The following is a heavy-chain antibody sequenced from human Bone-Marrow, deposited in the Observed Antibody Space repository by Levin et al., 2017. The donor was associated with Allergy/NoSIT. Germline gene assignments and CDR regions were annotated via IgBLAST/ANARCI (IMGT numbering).Heavy chain of an antibody. J-gene: IGHJ6*03. CDR3: ARGPKGRQQQLPNYYMDV. CDR1: VGSFSGYY. Sequence: SETLSLTCAVYVGSFSGYYWSWIRQPPGKGLEWIGEINHSGSTNYNPSLKSRVTISVDTSKNQFSLKLSSVTAADTAVYYCARGPKGRQQQLPNYYMDVWGKGTTVTVSS. V-gene: IGHV4-34*01. D-gene: IGHD6-13*01. CDR2: INHSGST.